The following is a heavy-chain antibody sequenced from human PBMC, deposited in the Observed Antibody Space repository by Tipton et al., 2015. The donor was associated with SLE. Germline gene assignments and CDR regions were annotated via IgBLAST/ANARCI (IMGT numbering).Heavy chain of an antibody. V-gene: IGHV3-30*02. CDR2: IRYDGSNK. Sequence: SLRLSCAASGFTFSSYGMHWVRQAPGKGLEWVAFIRYDGSNKYYADSVKGRFTISRDNSKNTLYLQMNSLRAEDTAVYYCAKDRVVAAAGPFDYWGQGTLVTVSS. D-gene: IGHD6-13*01. CDR1: GFTFSSYG. CDR3: AKDRVVAAAGPFDY. J-gene: IGHJ4*02.